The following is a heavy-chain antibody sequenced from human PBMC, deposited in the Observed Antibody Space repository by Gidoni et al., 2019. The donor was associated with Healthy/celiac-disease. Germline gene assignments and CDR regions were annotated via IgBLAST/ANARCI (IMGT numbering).Heavy chain of an antibody. D-gene: IGHD3-3*01. J-gene: IGHJ6*02. CDR2: SYSGGST. Sequence: EVQLVESGGGLVQPGGSLRLSCAASGFTVSSNYMSWFRQAPGKGLEWVSVSYSGGSTYYADSVKGRFTISRDNSKNTLYLQMNSLRAEDTAVYYCAREVVEKMATIFGVVTQGYYYGMDVWGQGTTVTVSS. CDR1: GFTVSSNY. CDR3: AREVVEKMATIFGVVTQGYYYGMDV. V-gene: IGHV3-66*02.